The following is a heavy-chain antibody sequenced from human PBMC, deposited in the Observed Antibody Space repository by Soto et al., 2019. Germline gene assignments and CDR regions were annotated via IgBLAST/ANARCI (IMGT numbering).Heavy chain of an antibody. Sequence: QVQLQESGPGLVKPSDTLSLTCAVSGYSISSSNWWGWIRQPPGKGLEWIGYIYYSGTTYYNPSLRRRVTMAVDTSKNQFSLKLTSVTAVDTAVYYCARREIQGPIDYWGQGTLVTVSS. CDR3: ARREIQGPIDY. CDR1: GYSISSSNW. CDR2: IYYSGTT. D-gene: IGHD1-26*01. V-gene: IGHV4-28*01. J-gene: IGHJ4*02.